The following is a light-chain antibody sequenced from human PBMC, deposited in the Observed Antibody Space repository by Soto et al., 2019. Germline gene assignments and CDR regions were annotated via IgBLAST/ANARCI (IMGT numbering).Light chain of an antibody. CDR3: QSYDNTLKGCV. V-gene: IGLV1-40*01. Sequence: SVLTQPPSVSGAPGQRVIISCTGGGSNIGADYEVHWYQQLPGTAPKLLIYGNTNRPSGVPDRFSGSKSGSSASLAITGLQAEDEAEYYCQSYDNTLKGCVFGTGTKLTVL. CDR2: GNT. CDR1: GSNIGADYE. J-gene: IGLJ1*01.